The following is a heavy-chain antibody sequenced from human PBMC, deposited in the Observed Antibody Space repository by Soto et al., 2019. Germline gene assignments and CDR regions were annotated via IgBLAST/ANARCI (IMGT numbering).Heavy chain of an antibody. J-gene: IGHJ4*02. CDR2: INAGNGNT. V-gene: IGHV1-3*01. CDR3: PRGASPLIDY. D-gene: IGHD1-26*01. CDR1: GYTFTSYA. Sequence: QVQLVQSGAEVKKPGASVKVSCKASGYTFTSYAMHWVRQAPGQRLEWMGWINAGNGNTKYSQKFQGRVTIIRDTSASTAYMVLSSLRSEDTAVYYCPRGASPLIDYWGQGTLVTVSS.